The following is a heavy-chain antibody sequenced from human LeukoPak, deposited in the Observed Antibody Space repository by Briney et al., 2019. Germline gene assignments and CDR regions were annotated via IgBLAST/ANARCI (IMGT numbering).Heavy chain of an antibody. D-gene: IGHD5-12*01. CDR1: GFSFSTYA. CDR2: ISTSGTNT. CDR3: AKDRYGDYEYYFDY. Sequence: GGSLRLSCAASGFSFSTYAMSWVRQAPGKGLEWVSTISTSGTNTYYADSVKGRFIISRDNSKNTLYLHMNSLTGDDTAVYYCAKDRYGDYEYYFDYWGQGTLVTVSS. V-gene: IGHV3-23*01. J-gene: IGHJ4*02.